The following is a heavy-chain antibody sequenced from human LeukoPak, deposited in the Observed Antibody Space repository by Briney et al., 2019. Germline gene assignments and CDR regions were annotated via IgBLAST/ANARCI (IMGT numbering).Heavy chain of an antibody. CDR1: GFTFSSYS. CDR3: ARDLEMGGAFDI. V-gene: IGHV3-21*01. D-gene: IGHD5-24*01. Sequence: GGSLRLSCAASGFTFSSYSMNWVRQAPGKGLELVSSISSSSSYIYYADSVKGRFTISRDNAKNSLYLQMNSLRAEDTAVYYCARDLEMGGAFDIWGQGTMVTVSS. J-gene: IGHJ3*02. CDR2: ISSSSSYI.